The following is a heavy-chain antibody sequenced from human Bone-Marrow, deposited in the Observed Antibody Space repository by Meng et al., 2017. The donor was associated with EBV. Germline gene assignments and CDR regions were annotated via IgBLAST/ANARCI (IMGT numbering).Heavy chain of an antibody. J-gene: IGHJ4*02. CDR1: GASVSGGTFH. D-gene: IGHD6-6*01. V-gene: IGHV4-61*01. Sequence: QLQLQESGPGQVKPSETLSLTCTVSGASVSGGTFHWSWIRQPPGKELEWIGYIYDGGTTIYNPSLKSRVTIFLDTSRNQFSLGLRSVTTADTAVYYCAKSSSSTPGVVDSWGQGTLVTVSS. CDR2: IYDGGTT. CDR3: AKSSSSTPGVVDS.